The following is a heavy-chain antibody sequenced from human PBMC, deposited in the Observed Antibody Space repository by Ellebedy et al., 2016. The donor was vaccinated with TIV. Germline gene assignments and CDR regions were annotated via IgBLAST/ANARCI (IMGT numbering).Heavy chain of an antibody. J-gene: IGHJ6*02. CDR1: GYIFNNYG. V-gene: IGHV1-18*01. D-gene: IGHD5-18*01. CDR2: ITPFNGNT. Sequence: AASVKVSCKASGYIFNNYGINWVRQAPGRGLEWMGWITPFNGNTNYAQSLQGRVSMTTDTSTNTAYMELRSLRPDDTAVYYCARGSDGYDQMDVWGQGTTVTVSS. CDR3: ARGSDGYDQMDV.